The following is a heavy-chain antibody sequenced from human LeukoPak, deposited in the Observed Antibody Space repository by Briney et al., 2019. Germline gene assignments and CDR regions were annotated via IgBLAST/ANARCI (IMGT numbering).Heavy chain of an antibody. D-gene: IGHD1-26*01. Sequence: SETLSLTCTVSGGSISSGDYYWSWIRQPPGKGLEWIGYIYYSGSTYYNPSLKSRVTISVDTSKNQFSLKLSSVTAADTAVYYCARVGPGPYSGSYWGIDYWGQGTLVTVSS. CDR1: GGSISSGDYY. CDR2: IYYSGST. CDR3: ARVGPGPYSGSYWGIDY. J-gene: IGHJ4*02. V-gene: IGHV4-30-4*01.